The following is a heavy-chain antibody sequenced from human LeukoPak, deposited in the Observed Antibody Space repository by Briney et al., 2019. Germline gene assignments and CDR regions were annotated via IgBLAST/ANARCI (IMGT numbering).Heavy chain of an antibody. CDR1: GFTFSSYG. CDR3: ASRGGGSCIDY. J-gene: IGHJ4*02. V-gene: IGHV3-33*01. Sequence: GGSLRLSCAASGFTFSSYGMHWVRQAPGKGLEWVAVIWYDGSNKYYADSVKGRFTISRDNSKNTLYLQMNSLRAEDTAVYYCASRGGGSCIDYWGQGTPVTVSS. CDR2: IWYDGSNK. D-gene: IGHD2-15*01.